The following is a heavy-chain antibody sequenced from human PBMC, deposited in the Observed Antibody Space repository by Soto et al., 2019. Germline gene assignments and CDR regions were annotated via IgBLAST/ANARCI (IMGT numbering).Heavy chain of an antibody. J-gene: IGHJ4*02. Sequence: EVQLLESGGGLVQPGGSLRLSCAASGFTFSSYAMSWVLQAPGKGLEWVSAISGSGGSTYYADSVKCRFTISRDNSKNTLYLQMNSLRAEDTAVYYCAKHPTSPALIQLGFSDYWGQGTLVTVSS. D-gene: IGHD5-18*01. CDR2: ISGSGGST. CDR3: AKHPTSPALIQLGFSDY. CDR1: GFTFSSYA. V-gene: IGHV3-23*01.